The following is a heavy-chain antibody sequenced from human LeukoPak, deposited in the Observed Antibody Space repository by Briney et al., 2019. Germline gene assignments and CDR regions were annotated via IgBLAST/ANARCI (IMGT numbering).Heavy chain of an antibody. D-gene: IGHD5-18*01. J-gene: IGHJ6*02. CDR3: AIRHSYGYGRLYYYYYGMDV. CDR1: GGTFSSYA. Sequence: SVKVSCKASGGTFSSYAISWVRQAPGQGLEWMGRIIPILGIANYAQKFQGRVTITADKSTSTAYMELSSLRSEDTAVYYCAIRHSYGYGRLYYYYYGMDVWGQGTTVTVSS. CDR2: IIPILGIA. V-gene: IGHV1-69*04.